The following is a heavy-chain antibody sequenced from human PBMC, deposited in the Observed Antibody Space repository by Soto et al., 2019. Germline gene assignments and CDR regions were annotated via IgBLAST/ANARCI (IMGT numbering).Heavy chain of an antibody. CDR3: AKRGVDTFGFSY. Sequence: EVQLVESGGGLVQPGGSLRLSCAVSGFTFSSFWMHWVRQAPGEGLVWVSRINTDGSSTRYADSVKGRFTISRDNAKNPLYLQKNSLRVEDTAMYYCAKRGVDTFGFSYWGQGTLVTVSS. CDR2: INTDGSST. CDR1: GFTFSSFW. V-gene: IGHV3-74*01. J-gene: IGHJ4*02. D-gene: IGHD3-10*01.